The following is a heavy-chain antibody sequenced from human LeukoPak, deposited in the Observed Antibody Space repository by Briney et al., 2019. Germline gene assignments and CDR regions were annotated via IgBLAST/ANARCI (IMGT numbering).Heavy chain of an antibody. J-gene: IGHJ4*02. Sequence: ASVKVSCKASGGTFSSYAISWVRQAPGQGLEWMGRIIPIIGTANYAQKFQGRVTITTDESTSTAYMELSSLRSEDTAVYYCAVYSSGWYGENYYFDYWGQGTLVTVSS. V-gene: IGHV1-69*05. CDR2: IIPIIGTA. D-gene: IGHD6-19*01. CDR1: GGTFSSYA. CDR3: AVYSSGWYGENYYFDY.